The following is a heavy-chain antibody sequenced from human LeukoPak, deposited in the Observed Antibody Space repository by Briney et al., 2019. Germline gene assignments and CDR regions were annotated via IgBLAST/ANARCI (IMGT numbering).Heavy chain of an antibody. V-gene: IGHV3-23*01. CDR2: ISPSGDIT. CDR1: GFTFDDYG. CDR3: ARGPLYYSDSRGNPGDH. Sequence: GGSLRLSCAASGFTFDDYGMSWVRQAPGKGLEWVSGISPSGDITYYADSVKGRFTISRDNSKDTLYLQMSSLRAEDTAVYYCARGPLYYSDSRGNPGDHWGQGTLVTVSS. J-gene: IGHJ4*02. D-gene: IGHD3-22*01.